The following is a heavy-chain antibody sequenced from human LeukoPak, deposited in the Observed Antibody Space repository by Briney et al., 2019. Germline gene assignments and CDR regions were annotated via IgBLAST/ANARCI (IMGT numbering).Heavy chain of an antibody. CDR2: IWYDGSNK. Sequence: GGSLRLSCAASGFTFSSYGMHWVRQAPGKGLEWVAVIWYDGSNKYYADSVKGRFTISRDNSKNTLYLQMNSLRAEDTAVYYCAKETDAFDIWGQGTMVTVSS. V-gene: IGHV3-33*06. CDR1: GFTFSSYG. J-gene: IGHJ3*02. CDR3: AKETDAFDI.